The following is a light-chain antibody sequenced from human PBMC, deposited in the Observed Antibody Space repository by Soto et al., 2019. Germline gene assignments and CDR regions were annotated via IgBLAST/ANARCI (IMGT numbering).Light chain of an antibody. CDR1: QSVGSY. CDR3: QQRSNWPSLT. Sequence: EIVLIQSPSTLSLSPGERATLSCRASQSVGSYLAWYQHKPGQAPRLLISDASNRATGIPARFSGSGSGTDFTLTISSLEPEDFAVYYCQQRSNWPSLTFGGGTKVDIK. V-gene: IGKV3-11*01. CDR2: DAS. J-gene: IGKJ4*01.